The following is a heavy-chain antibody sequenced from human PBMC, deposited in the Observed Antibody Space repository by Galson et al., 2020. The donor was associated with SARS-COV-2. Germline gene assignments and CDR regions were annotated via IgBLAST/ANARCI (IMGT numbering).Heavy chain of an antibody. CDR3: AKMRSGIAVAGANY. V-gene: IGHV3-23*01. CDR2: ISASDGYT. CDR1: GFTFSNYA. J-gene: IGHJ4*02. D-gene: IGHD6-19*01. Sequence: GESLKISCTASGFTFSNYAMSWVRQPPGKGLEWVSSISASDGYTYYADSVKGRFTISRDNSKNTLYLQMNSLRAEDTAVYHCAKMRSGIAVAGANYWGQGTLVTVSS.